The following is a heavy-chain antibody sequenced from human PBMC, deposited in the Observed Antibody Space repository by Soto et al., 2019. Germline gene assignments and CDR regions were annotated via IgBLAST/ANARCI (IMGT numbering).Heavy chain of an antibody. Sequence: QVQLVQSGAEVKKPGASVKVSCKASGYTFTSYGISWVRQAPGQGLEWMGWISAYNGNTNYAQKLQGRVTRTTDTSTSTAYMELRSLRSDDTAVYYCARDRVSDYDFWSGPAAYYYYGMDVWGQGTTVTVSS. D-gene: IGHD3-3*01. V-gene: IGHV1-18*01. CDR3: ARDRVSDYDFWSGPAAYYYYGMDV. CDR2: ISAYNGNT. CDR1: GYTFTSYG. J-gene: IGHJ6*02.